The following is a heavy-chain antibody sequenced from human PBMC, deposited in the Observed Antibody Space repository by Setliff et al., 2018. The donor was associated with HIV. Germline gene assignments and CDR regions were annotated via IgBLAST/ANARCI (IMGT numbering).Heavy chain of an antibody. J-gene: IGHJ5*01. D-gene: IGHD6-25*01. CDR2: IDYTGST. CDR1: GGSISDYY. CDR3: ARQSAATISGSWFDT. V-gene: IGHV4-59*08. Sequence: SETLSLTCTVSGGSISDYYWSWIRQSPGNGLQWMGYIDYTGSTNYNPSLKSRIDISIDTSKSQFSLRLSAVTAADTAVYYCARQSAATISGSWFDTWGRGTLVTVSS.